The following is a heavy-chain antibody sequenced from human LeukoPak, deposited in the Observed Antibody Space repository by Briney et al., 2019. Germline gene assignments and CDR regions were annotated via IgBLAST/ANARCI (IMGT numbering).Heavy chain of an antibody. J-gene: IGHJ4*02. CDR3: AKEGPNFWSGYHYYATFDY. CDR2: ISGSGGST. Sequence: GGSLRLSCAASEFTFGSYSMNWVRQAPGKGLEWVSAISGSGGSTYYADSVKGRFTISRDNSKNTLYLQMNSLRAEDTAVYYCAKEGPNFWSGYHYYATFDYWGQGTLVTVSS. D-gene: IGHD3-3*01. CDR1: EFTFGSYS. V-gene: IGHV3-23*01.